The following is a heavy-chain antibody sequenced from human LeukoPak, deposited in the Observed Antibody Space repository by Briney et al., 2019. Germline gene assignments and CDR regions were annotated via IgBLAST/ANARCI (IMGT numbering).Heavy chain of an antibody. V-gene: IGHV1-69*04. CDR3: ARIYRPRGYYDSSGYQNEDY. CDR2: IIPILGIA. Sequence: GASVKVSCKASGGTFSSYAISRVRQAPGQGLEWMGRIIPILGIANYAQKFQGRVTITADKSTSTAYMELSSLRSEDTAVYYCARIYRPRGYYDSSGYQNEDYWGQGTLVTVSS. CDR1: GGTFSSYA. J-gene: IGHJ4*02. D-gene: IGHD3-22*01.